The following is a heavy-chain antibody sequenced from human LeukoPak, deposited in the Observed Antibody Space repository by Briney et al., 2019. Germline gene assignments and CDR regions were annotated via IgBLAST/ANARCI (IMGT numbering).Heavy chain of an antibody. D-gene: IGHD3-10*01. CDR3: ARGPGSYYLVAFDI. CDR2: INHSGST. J-gene: IGHJ3*02. CDR1: GGSISGYY. V-gene: IGHV4-34*01. Sequence: SETLSLTCTVSGGSISGYYWSWIRQPPGKGLEWIGEINHSGSTNYNPSLKSRVTISVDTSKNQFSLKLSSVTAADTAVYYCARGPGSYYLVAFDIWGQGTMVTVSS.